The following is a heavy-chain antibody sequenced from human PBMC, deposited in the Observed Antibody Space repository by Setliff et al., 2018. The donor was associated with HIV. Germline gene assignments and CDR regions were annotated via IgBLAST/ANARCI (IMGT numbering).Heavy chain of an antibody. J-gene: IGHJ2*01. CDR2: VHYGGGT. CDR1: GGSISSSRYY. D-gene: IGHD5-12*01. CDR3: ARPSAGGGYNYWYFDL. V-gene: IGHV4-39*01. Sequence: SETLSLTCTVSGGSISSSRYYWGWIRQLPGKGLEWIGTVHYGGGTYYTPSLESRVTISVDTSKKQFSLNLNSVTAADTAIYYCARPSAGGGYNYWYFDLWGRGTLVTVSS.